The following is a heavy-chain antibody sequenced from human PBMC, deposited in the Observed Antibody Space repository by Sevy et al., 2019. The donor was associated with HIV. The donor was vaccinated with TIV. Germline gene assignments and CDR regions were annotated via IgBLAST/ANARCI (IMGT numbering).Heavy chain of an antibody. Sequence: GGSLRLSCAASGFTFSSYSMNWVRQAPGKGLEWVSSISSSSSYIYYADSVKGRFTISRDNAKNSLYLQMNSLRAEDTAVYYCARGNYYYDSSGYSYYFDYWGQGTLVTVSS. CDR3: ARGNYYYDSSGYSYYFDY. D-gene: IGHD3-22*01. V-gene: IGHV3-21*01. J-gene: IGHJ4*02. CDR1: GFTFSSYS. CDR2: ISSSSSYI.